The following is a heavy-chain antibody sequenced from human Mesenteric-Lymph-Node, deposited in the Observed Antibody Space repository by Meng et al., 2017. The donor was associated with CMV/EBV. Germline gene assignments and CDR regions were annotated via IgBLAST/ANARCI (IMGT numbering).Heavy chain of an antibody. J-gene: IGHJ4*02. CDR2: IFYIGST. V-gene: IGHV4-59*02. Sequence: SETLSLTCTVSGGSVSGYYWSWIRQPPGKGLEWIGHIFYIGSTNYNPSLKSRVTMSIDTSKNQCSLKLTSVTAADTAVYYCARDITIFGVAIRYFDYWGQGTLVTVSS. D-gene: IGHD3-3*01. CDR3: ARDITIFGVAIRYFDY. CDR1: GGSVSGYY.